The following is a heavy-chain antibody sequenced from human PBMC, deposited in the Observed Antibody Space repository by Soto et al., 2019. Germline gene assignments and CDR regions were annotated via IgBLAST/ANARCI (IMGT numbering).Heavy chain of an antibody. J-gene: IGHJ5*02. V-gene: IGHV4-59*01. D-gene: IGHD3-22*01. Sequence: PSETLSLTCTVSGGSISSYYWSWIRQPPGKGLEWIGYIYYSGSTNYNPSLKSRVTISVDTSKNQFSLKLSSVTAADTAVYYCARALNYYDSSGYYYGNWFDPWGQGTLVTVSS. CDR3: ARALNYYDSSGYYYGNWFDP. CDR2: IYYSGST. CDR1: GGSISSYY.